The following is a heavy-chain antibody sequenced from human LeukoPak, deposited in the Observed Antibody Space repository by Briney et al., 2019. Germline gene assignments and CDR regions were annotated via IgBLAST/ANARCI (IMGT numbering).Heavy chain of an antibody. V-gene: IGHV4-4*07. CDR1: GGSISSYY. CDR3: ARDKPHYYDSSGSSHNWFDP. J-gene: IGHJ5*02. Sequence: SETLSLTCTVSGGSISSYYWSWIRQPAGKGLEWIGRIYTSGSTNYNPSLKSRVTMSVDTSKNQFSLKLSSVTAADTAVYYCARDKPHYYDSSGSSHNWFDPWGQGTLVTVSS. D-gene: IGHD3-22*01. CDR2: IYTSGST.